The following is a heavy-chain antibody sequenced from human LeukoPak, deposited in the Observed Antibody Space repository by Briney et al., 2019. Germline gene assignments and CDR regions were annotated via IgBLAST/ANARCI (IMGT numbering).Heavy chain of an antibody. CDR1: GGSISSSIYY. Sequence: SETLSLTCTVSGGSISSSIYYWGWIRQPPGKGLEWIGSVFYSGSTYYNPSLKSRVTVSVDTSKNQFSLKLSSVTAADTAVYYCARHIQMGRGKGPFDPWGQGTLVTVSS. D-gene: IGHD5-24*01. V-gene: IGHV4-39*01. CDR2: VFYSGST. CDR3: ARHIQMGRGKGPFDP. J-gene: IGHJ5*02.